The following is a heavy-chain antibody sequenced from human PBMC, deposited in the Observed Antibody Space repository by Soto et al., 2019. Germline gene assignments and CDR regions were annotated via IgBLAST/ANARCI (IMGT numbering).Heavy chain of an antibody. V-gene: IGHV3-23*01. J-gene: IGHJ3*01. D-gene: IGHD1-1*01. CDR2: ISGSGGST. CDR3: EKDSNELDNDDFDP. Sequence: VGSLRLSCAASGFTFSIYAMSWVRQAPGKGLEWVSAISGSGGSTYYADSVKGRFTISRDNSKNTLYLQMNSLRAEDTAVYYCEKDSNELDNDDFDPWGQGTLVTVSS. CDR1: GFTFSIYA.